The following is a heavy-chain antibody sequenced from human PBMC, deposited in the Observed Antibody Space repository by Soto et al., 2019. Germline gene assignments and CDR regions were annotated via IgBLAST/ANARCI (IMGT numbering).Heavy chain of an antibody. V-gene: IGHV4-4*02. Sequence: SATLSLTCVVTGGSINSNNWWSWVRQPPGTGLEWIGEIYHGGSTNYNPSLKSRAIISVDKSRNQFSLSLTSVTAADTAVYYCARYNAASSTYSFDYWGQGAL. CDR3: ARYNAASSTYSFDY. J-gene: IGHJ4*02. D-gene: IGHD6-13*01. CDR1: GGSINSNNW. CDR2: IYHGGST.